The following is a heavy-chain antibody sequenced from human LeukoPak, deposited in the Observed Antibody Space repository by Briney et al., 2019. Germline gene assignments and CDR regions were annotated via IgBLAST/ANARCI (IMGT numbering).Heavy chain of an antibody. J-gene: IGHJ4*02. CDR3: ARMDLRYYFDY. Sequence: SETLSLTCTVSGYSISSSYYWSWIRQPPGKGLEWIGYIYYSGSTNYNPSLKSRVTISVDTSKNQFSLKLSSVTAADTAVYYCARMDLRYYFDYWGQGTLVTVS. V-gene: IGHV4-59*08. D-gene: IGHD3/OR15-3a*01. CDR2: IYYSGST. CDR1: GYSISSSYY.